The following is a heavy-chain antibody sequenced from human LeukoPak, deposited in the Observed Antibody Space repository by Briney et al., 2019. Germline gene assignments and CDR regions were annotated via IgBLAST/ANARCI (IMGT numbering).Heavy chain of an antibody. Sequence: PGRSLRLSCAASGFTFSSYAMHWVRQAPGKGLEWVAVISYDGSNKYYADSVKGRFTISRDNSKNTLYLQMNSLRAEDTAVNYCARDSCSSTSCYFEYFQHWGQGTLVTVSS. CDR2: ISYDGSNK. CDR3: ARDSCSSTSCYFEYFQH. CDR1: GFTFSSYA. V-gene: IGHV3-30*04. D-gene: IGHD2-2*01. J-gene: IGHJ1*01.